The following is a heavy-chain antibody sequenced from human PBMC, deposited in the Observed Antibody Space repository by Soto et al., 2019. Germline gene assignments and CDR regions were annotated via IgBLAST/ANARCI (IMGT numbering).Heavy chain of an antibody. CDR1: GYSFSNYW. CDR3: ARRADYGAMEEFDP. CDR2: IYPGDSDI. V-gene: IGHV5-51*01. Sequence: GGSLKISCKGSGYSFSNYWIGWVRQMPGKGLEWMGIIYPGDSDIRYNPSFQGQVTISADKSISTAYLQWSSLKASDTAMYYCARRADYGAMEEFDPWGQGTLVTVSS. D-gene: IGHD4-17*01. J-gene: IGHJ5*02.